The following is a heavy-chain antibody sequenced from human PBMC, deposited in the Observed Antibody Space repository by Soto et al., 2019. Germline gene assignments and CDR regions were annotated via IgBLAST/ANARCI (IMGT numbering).Heavy chain of an antibody. V-gene: IGHV3-9*01. J-gene: IGHJ6*02. CDR1: GFTFDEYA. CDR3: AKDSSGDIVYGMDA. Sequence: EVQLVESGGGLVQPGRSLRLSCAASGFTFDEYAMHWVRQAPGMGLEWVSGISWNSGSIGFADSVKGRFTISRDNAKNSLYLQMNSLRDEDTALYYCAKDSSGDIVYGMDAWGQGTTVTVSS. D-gene: IGHD5-12*01. CDR2: ISWNSGSI.